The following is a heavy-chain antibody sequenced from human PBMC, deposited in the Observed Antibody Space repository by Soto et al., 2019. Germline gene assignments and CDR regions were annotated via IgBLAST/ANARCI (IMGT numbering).Heavy chain of an antibody. D-gene: IGHD3-10*01. V-gene: IGHV4-39*01. CDR3: AGETAAINHWFDP. J-gene: IGHJ5*02. Sequence: PLETLSLTCSVAGGTISSSSYYWGWIRQPPGKGLEWIGSIYYSGSTYYNPSLKSRVTISVDTSKNQFSLKLSSVTAADTAVYYCAGETAAINHWFDPWGQGTLVTVSS. CDR2: IYYSGST. CDR1: GGTISSSSYY.